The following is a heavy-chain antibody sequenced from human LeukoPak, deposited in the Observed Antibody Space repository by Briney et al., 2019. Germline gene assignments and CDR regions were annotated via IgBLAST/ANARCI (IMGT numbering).Heavy chain of an antibody. CDR2: ITAYNDNT. CDR1: GYTFTSNY. V-gene: IGHV1-18*04. J-gene: IGHJ4*02. D-gene: IGHD6-13*01. CDR3: ARDLRRGSSSWYVSGGDY. Sequence: ASVKVSCKAFGYTFTSNYMHWVRQAPGQGPEWMGWITAYNDNTYYAQKLQGRVTMTTDTSTSTAYMELRSLRSDDTAVYYCARDLRRGSSSWYVSGGDYWGQGTLVTVSS.